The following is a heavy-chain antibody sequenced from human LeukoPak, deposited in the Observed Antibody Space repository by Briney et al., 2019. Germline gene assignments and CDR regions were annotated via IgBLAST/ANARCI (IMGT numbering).Heavy chain of an antibody. CDR2: IKQDGSQK. CDR1: GFTFTSYW. CDR3: ARDRGIVGALDY. J-gene: IGHJ4*02. D-gene: IGHD1-26*01. V-gene: IGHV3-7*05. Sequence: GGSLRLSCAASGFTFTSYWMTWVRQAPGKGLEWVANIKQDGSQKSYVNSVKGRFTISRDNAQNSVSLQMNSLRADDTAVYYCARDRGIVGALDYWGQGTLVTVFS.